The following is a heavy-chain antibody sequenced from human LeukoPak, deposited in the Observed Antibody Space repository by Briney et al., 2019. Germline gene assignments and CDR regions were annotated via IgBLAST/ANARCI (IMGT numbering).Heavy chain of an antibody. D-gene: IGHD3-16*02. CDR1: GFTFSSYG. J-gene: IGHJ4*02. CDR3: AKGTGYYDYVWGSYRPIGPFDY. CDR2: ISGSGGST. Sequence: GGTLRLSCAASGFTFSSYGMSWVRQAPGKGLEWVSAISGSGGSTYYADSVKGRFTISRDNSKNTLYLQMNSLRAEDTAVYYCAKGTGYYDYVWGSYRPIGPFDYWGQGTLVTVSS. V-gene: IGHV3-23*01.